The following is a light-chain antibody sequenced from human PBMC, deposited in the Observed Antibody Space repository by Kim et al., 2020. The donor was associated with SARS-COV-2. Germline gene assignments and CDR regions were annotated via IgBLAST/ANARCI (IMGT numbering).Light chain of an antibody. CDR1: SSDVGGCNS. CDR3: TSYTSSRTWV. CDR2: DVT. V-gene: IGLV2-14*03. J-gene: IGLJ3*02. Sequence: QSALTQPASVSGSPGQTITISCTGTSSDVGGCNSVSWYQQYPGRVPTLMIYDVTKQPSGVSHRFSGSKSGNTASLTISGLQTGDEAHYYCTSYTSSRTWVFGGGTQLTVL.